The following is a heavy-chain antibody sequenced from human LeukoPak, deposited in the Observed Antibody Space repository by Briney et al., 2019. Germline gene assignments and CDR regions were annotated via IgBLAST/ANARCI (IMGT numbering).Heavy chain of an antibody. CDR2: IDHDGREI. CDR3: ARDIASRPRGWFDP. Sequence: PGRSPRLSRVGSGSTFGSYWMSWVRQPPGKGREWVASIDHDGREIHYMDSVKGRLTMSRDNAKISVYLQMRSLRADDTGVYYCARDIASRPRGWFDPWGQGTLVTVSS. V-gene: IGHV3-7*01. CDR1: GSTFGSYW. J-gene: IGHJ5*02. D-gene: IGHD6-6*01.